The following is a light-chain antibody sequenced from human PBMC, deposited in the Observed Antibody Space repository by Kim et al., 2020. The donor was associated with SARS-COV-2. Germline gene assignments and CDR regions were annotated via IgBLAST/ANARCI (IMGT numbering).Light chain of an antibody. CDR3: QRADSYPPT. V-gene: IGKV1-12*01. CDR1: ISDN. J-gene: IGKJ4*01. CDR2: DAS. Sequence: ISDNLGWYQHIPGKAPKLLIDDASSLQSGVPARFSGSGFGAYFTLTISSLQPEDFATYYCQRADSYPPTFGGGTKVDIK.